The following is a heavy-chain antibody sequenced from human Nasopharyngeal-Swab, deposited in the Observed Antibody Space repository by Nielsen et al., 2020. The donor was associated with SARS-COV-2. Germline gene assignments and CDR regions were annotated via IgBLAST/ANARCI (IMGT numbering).Heavy chain of an antibody. J-gene: IGHJ6*02. CDR3: ARGYYYDSSGYYYGYYYYYGMDV. Sequence: GGSLRLSCAASGFTFSDYYMSWISQAPGKGLEWVSYISSSGSTIYYADSVKGRFTISRDNAKNSLYLQMNSLRAEDTAVYYCARGYYYDSSGYYYGYYYYYGMDVWGQGTTVTVSS. D-gene: IGHD3-22*01. CDR2: ISSSGSTI. V-gene: IGHV3-11*01. CDR1: GFTFSDYY.